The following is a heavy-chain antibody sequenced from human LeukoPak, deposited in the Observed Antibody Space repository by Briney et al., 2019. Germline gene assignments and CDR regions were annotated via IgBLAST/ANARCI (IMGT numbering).Heavy chain of an antibody. CDR3: AASLRFLEWLYDY. D-gene: IGHD3-3*01. Sequence: ASVKVSCKASGYTFTGYYMHWVRQAPGQGLEWMGWINPNSGGTNYAQKFQGRATMNRDTSISTAYMELSRLRSDDTAVYYCAASLRFLEWLYDYWGQGTLVTVSS. CDR1: GYTFTGYY. J-gene: IGHJ4*02. CDR2: INPNSGGT. V-gene: IGHV1-2*02.